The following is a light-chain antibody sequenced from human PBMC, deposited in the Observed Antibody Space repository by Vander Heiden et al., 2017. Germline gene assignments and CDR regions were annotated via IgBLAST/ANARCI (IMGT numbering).Light chain of an antibody. Sequence: QSALTQPASVSGSLGQSITISCAGTSSDVGGYDSVSWYQQHPGKAPKLMIYDVTYRPSGVSIRFSGSKSGNTASLTTSGLQAEDESDYYCSSYTTSGTRVFGTGTNVTVL. V-gene: IGLV2-14*03. CDR3: SSYTTSGTRV. CDR1: SSDVGGYDS. CDR2: DVT. J-gene: IGLJ1*01.